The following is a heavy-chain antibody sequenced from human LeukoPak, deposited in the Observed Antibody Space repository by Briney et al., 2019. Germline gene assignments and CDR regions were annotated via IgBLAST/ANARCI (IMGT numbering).Heavy chain of an antibody. Sequence: SETLSLTCTVSGGSISSSSYYWGWIRQPPGKGLEWIGSIYYSGSTYYNPSLKSRVTISVDTSKNQFSLKLSSVTAADTAVYYCAKLVSSIAALARYYYYMDAWGKGTTVTVSS. CDR2: IYYSGST. J-gene: IGHJ6*03. CDR3: AKLVSSIAALARYYYYMDA. V-gene: IGHV4-39*01. CDR1: GGSISSSSYY. D-gene: IGHD6-6*01.